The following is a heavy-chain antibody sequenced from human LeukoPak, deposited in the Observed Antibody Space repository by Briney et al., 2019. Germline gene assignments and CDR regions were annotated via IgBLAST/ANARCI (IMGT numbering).Heavy chain of an antibody. V-gene: IGHV4-59*01. D-gene: IGHD2-15*01. J-gene: IGHJ3*02. CDR2: IYYSGST. CDR1: GGSISSYY. Sequence: PSETLSLTCTVSGGSISSYYWSWIRQPPGKGLEWIGYIYYSGSTNYNPSLKSRVTISVDTSKNQFSLKLSSVTAAHTAVYYCARYCSGGSCFRAFDIWGQGTMVTVSS. CDR3: ARYCSGGSCFRAFDI.